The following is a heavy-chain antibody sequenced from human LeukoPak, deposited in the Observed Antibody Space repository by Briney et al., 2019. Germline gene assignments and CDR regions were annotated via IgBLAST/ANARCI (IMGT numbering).Heavy chain of an antibody. CDR1: GYGFTSYW. Sequence: GESLKISCRGSGYGFTSYWIVWVRQMPGKGLEWMGFIYPGDTNSSYSPSFQGQVTISADNSISTAYLQWSSLKASDTAMYYCARRAHSGAMITLDYWGQGTLVTVSS. J-gene: IGHJ4*02. D-gene: IGHD5-12*01. V-gene: IGHV5-51*01. CDR2: IYPGDTNS. CDR3: ARRAHSGAMITLDY.